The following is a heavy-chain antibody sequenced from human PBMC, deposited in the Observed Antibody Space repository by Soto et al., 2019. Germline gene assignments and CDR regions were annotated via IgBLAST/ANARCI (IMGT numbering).Heavy chain of an antibody. V-gene: IGHV4-59*01. Sequence: SETLSLTCTVSGGSISSYYWSWIRQPPGKGLEWIGYIYYSGSTNYNPSLKSRVTISVDTSKNQFSLKLSSVTAADTAVYYCARVGYGDYGNDAFDIWGQGTMVTVSS. D-gene: IGHD4-17*01. CDR1: GGSISSYY. CDR2: IYYSGST. CDR3: ARVGYGDYGNDAFDI. J-gene: IGHJ3*02.